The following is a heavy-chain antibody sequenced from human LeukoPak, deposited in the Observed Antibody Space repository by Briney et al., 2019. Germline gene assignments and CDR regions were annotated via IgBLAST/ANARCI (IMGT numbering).Heavy chain of an antibody. CDR1: GGIFSSYA. J-gene: IGHJ4*02. Sequence: SVRVSCKASGGIFSSYAISWVRQAPGQGLEWMGGIIPIFGTANYAQKFQGRVTITADKSTSTAYMELSSLRSEDTAVYYCASSRVRFFDRIAVAVGFDYWGQGTLVTVSS. CDR2: IIPIFGTA. D-gene: IGHD6-19*01. V-gene: IGHV1-69*06. CDR3: ASSRVRFFDRIAVAVGFDY.